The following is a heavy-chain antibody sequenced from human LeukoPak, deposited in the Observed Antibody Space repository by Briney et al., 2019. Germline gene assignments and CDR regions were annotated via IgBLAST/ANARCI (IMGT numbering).Heavy chain of an antibody. D-gene: IGHD3-10*01. CDR2: INPNNGGT. J-gene: IGHJ4*02. CDR3: AKEFSHYGSGSFDY. V-gene: IGHV1-2*02. CDR1: GYTFTGYY. Sequence: ASVKVSCKASGYTFTGYYMHWVRQAPGQGLEWMGWINPNNGGTNYAQKFQGRVTMTRDTSTSTVYMELSSLRSEDTAVYYCAKEFSHYGSGSFDYWGQGTLVTVSS.